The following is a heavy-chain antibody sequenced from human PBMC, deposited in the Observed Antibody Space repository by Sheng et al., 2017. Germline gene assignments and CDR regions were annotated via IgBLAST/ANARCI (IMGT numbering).Heavy chain of an antibody. CDR1: GFTFSSYS. J-gene: IGHJ6*03. D-gene: IGHD3-22*01. Sequence: EVQLVESGGGLVKPGGSLRLSCAASGFTFSSYSMNWVRQAPGKGLEWVSSISSSSSYIYYADSVKGRFTISRDNAKNSLYLQMNSLRAEDTAVYYCARDYSGYQHYYYYYYMDVWGKGTTVTVSS. V-gene: IGHV3-21*01. CDR2: ISSSSSYI. CDR3: ARDYSGYQHYYYYYYMDV.